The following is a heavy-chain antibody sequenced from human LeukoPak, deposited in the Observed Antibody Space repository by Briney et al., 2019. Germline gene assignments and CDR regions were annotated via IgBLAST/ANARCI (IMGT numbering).Heavy chain of an antibody. J-gene: IGHJ5*02. V-gene: IGHV4-30-4*01. D-gene: IGHD3-22*01. Sequence: SQTLSLTCTVSGGSISSGDYYWSWIRQPPGKGLEWVGYMYYSGSTYYAPSLKSRVTISVDTSKNQFSLKLSSVTAADTAVYYCARPYYYDSWIDPWGQGTLVTVSS. CDR1: GGSISSGDYY. CDR2: MYYSGST. CDR3: ARPYYYDSWIDP.